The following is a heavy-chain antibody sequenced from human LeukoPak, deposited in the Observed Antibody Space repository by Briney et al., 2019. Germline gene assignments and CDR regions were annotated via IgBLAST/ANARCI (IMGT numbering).Heavy chain of an antibody. CDR2: ISGSGGST. Sequence: GGSLRLSCAASGFTFSSYAMSWVRQAPGKGLEWVSAISGSGGSTYYADSVKGRFTISRDNSKNTLYLQMNSLRAEDTAVYYCARPPDYGGKGHFDYWGQGTLVTVSS. CDR1: GFTFSSYA. D-gene: IGHD4-23*01. J-gene: IGHJ4*02. V-gene: IGHV3-23*01. CDR3: ARPPDYGGKGHFDY.